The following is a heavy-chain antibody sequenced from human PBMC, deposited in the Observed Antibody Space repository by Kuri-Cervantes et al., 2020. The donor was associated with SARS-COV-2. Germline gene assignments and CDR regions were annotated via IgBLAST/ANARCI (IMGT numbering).Heavy chain of an antibody. CDR1: GFTFSSYA. V-gene: IGHV3-30-3*01. CDR2: ISYDGSNK. Sequence: GESLKISCAASGFTFSSYAMHWVRQAPGKGLEWVAVISYDGSNKYYADSVKGRFTISRDNSKNTLYLQMNSLRAEDTAVYYCARDLGPYGLEAASYSSSGYYGMDVWGQGTTVTVSS. D-gene: IGHD6-6*01. J-gene: IGHJ6*02. CDR3: ARDLGPYGLEAASYSSSGYYGMDV.